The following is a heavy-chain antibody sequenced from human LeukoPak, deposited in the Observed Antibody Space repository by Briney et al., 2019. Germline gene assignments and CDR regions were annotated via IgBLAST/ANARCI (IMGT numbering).Heavy chain of an antibody. CDR2: INHSGST. Sequence: SETLSLTCAVYGGSFSGYYWSWIRQPPGKGLEWIGEINHSGSTNYNPSLKSRVTISVDASKNQFSLKLSSVTAADTAVYYCARGVSGHYFSYFDYWGQGTLVTVSS. D-gene: IGHD3-22*01. CDR3: ARGVSGHYFSYFDY. J-gene: IGHJ4*02. CDR1: GGSFSGYY. V-gene: IGHV4-34*01.